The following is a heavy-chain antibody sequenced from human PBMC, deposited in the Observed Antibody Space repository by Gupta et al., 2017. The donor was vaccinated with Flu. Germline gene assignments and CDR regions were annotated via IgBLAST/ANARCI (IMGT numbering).Heavy chain of an antibody. V-gene: IGHV4-59*01. CDR3: AREPCGDDCYSEWYWYFDL. Sequence: QVQLQESGPGLVNPSETLSLTCTVSGGSMRNYYWSWIRQPPGKGLEWIGFIYDRGSTNYNPSLRSRVTISGDTSKNEFSLKLSSVTAADTAVYYCAREPCGDDCYSEWYWYFDLWGRGTLVTVSS. J-gene: IGHJ2*01. D-gene: IGHD2-21*02. CDR1: GGSMRNYY. CDR2: IYDRGST.